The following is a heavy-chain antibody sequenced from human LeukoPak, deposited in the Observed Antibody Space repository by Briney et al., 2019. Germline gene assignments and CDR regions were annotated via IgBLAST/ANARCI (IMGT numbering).Heavy chain of an antibody. CDR1: GFTFSDYY. D-gene: IGHD5/OR15-5a*01. J-gene: IGHJ5*02. CDR3: ARGRISGGLPLNWFDP. V-gene: IGHV3-11*04. CDR2: ISSSGTTI. Sequence: GGSLRLSCAASGFTFSDYYVSWIRQAPGKGLEWVSYISSSGTTIYYADSVKGRFTISRDNAKNSLYLQMNSLRAEDTAVYYCARGRISGGLPLNWFDPWGQGTLVTVSS.